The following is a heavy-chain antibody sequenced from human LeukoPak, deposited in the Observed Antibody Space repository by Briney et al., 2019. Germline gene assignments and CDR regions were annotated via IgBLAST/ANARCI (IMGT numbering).Heavy chain of an antibody. D-gene: IGHD6-13*01. J-gene: IGHJ4*02. CDR1: GDIFSSNSAA. V-gene: IGHV6-1*01. Sequence: SQTLSLTCALSGDIFSSNSAAWSWVRQSRSRGLEWLVRTYYRSKLYNDYAPSMKSRIIITPDTSKNQFSLQLNSVPPEDTAVYFCARGREAAAGVSFDYWGQGPLVTVSS. CDR2: TYYRSKLYN. CDR3: ARGREAAAGVSFDY.